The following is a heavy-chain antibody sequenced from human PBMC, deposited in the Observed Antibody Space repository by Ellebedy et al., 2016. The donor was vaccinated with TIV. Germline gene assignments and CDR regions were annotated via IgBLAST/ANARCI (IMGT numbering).Heavy chain of an antibody. Sequence: ASVKVSCXASGYTFRYFYMHWVRQAPGQGLEWVGVINPSSGSTSYAQKFQDRVTMTRDTSTSTVYMEMTSLRSDDTAVYYCARDLVGETSFVGYWGQGTLVTVSS. J-gene: IGHJ4*02. CDR3: ARDLVGETSFVGY. V-gene: IGHV1-46*01. D-gene: IGHD1-26*01. CDR2: INPSSGST. CDR1: GYTFRYFY.